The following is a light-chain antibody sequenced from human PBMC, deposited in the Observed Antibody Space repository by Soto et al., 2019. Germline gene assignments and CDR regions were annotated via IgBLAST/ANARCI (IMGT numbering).Light chain of an antibody. V-gene: IGKV1-39*01. CDR3: QQYDSYPIT. J-gene: IGKJ5*01. CDR1: QRINTY. Sequence: IQMTQYPSSLSASFGDRVTITCRASQRINTYLNWYQQKPGKAPQVLIYAASTLQSGVPSRFSGSGSGTDFTLTISSLKTEDFATYYCQQYDSYPITFGQGTRLEIK. CDR2: AAS.